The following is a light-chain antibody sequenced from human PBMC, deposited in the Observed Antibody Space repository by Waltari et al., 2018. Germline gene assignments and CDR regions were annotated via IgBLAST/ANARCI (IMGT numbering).Light chain of an antibody. Sequence: DIQMTQSPSSLSASVGDRVTITCRASQDISNYLAWFQQKPGKAPKSLISAASSLQSGVPSKFSGSRSGTDFTHTISSLQAEDFATYYCQQYNSYPLTFGGGTKVEIK. J-gene: IGKJ4*01. CDR3: QQYNSYPLT. CDR1: QDISNY. V-gene: IGKV1-16*02. CDR2: AAS.